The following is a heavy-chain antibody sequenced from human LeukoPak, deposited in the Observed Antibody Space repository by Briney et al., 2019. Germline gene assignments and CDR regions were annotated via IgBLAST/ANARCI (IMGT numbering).Heavy chain of an antibody. CDR2: INSDGSST. D-gene: IGHD3-9*01. Sequence: GGSLRLSCAASGFTFSSYWMHWVRQAPGKGLVWVPRINSDGSSTNYADSVKGRFTISRDNAKNTLYLQMNSLRAEDTAVYYCAGSDTTGYSPREWDYWYFGLWGRGTLVTVSS. CDR3: AGSDTTGYSPREWDYWYFGL. CDR1: GFTFSSYW. V-gene: IGHV3-74*01. J-gene: IGHJ2*01.